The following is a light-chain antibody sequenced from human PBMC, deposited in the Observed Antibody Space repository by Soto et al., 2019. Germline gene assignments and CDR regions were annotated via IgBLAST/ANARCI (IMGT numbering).Light chain of an antibody. Sequence: EIVLTQSPATLSLAPGERATLSCRASQSVSDYLAWYQQTPAQAPRLLIYDANNRATGIPDRFSGSGSGTDFTLTISRLEPEDFAVYYCQQYHSWPPITFGQGTRLEIK. CDR3: QQYHSWPPIT. CDR1: QSVSDY. CDR2: DAN. V-gene: IGKV3-11*01. J-gene: IGKJ5*01.